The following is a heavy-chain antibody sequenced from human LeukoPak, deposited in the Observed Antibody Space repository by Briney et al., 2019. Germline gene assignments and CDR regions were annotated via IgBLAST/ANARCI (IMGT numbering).Heavy chain of an antibody. CDR3: ARAVDSSGYYIYYYGMDV. CDR2: INPNSGGT. J-gene: IGHJ6*02. V-gene: IGHV1-2*04. Sequence: ASVKVSCKASGYTFTGYYMHWVRQAPGQGLEWMGWINPNSGGTNYAQKFQGWVTMTRDTSTSTVYMELSSLRSEDTAVYYCARAVDSSGYYIYYYGMDVWGQGTTVTVSS. D-gene: IGHD3-22*01. CDR1: GYTFTGYY.